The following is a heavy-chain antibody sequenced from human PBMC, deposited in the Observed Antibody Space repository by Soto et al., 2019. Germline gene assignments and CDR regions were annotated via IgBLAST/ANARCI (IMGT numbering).Heavy chain of an antibody. V-gene: IGHV2-5*01. CDR3: AHRYGGNDYRWYFDS. D-gene: IGHD3-16*02. CDR1: GFSLSTSGAG. Sequence: QITLKESGPTLVKPTQTLTVTCTFSGFSLSTSGAGVGWIRQSPGKAPEWLALISWKDEKRYNPGLKSRLTITKATSKNQVVLTMADLDPVDTATYFCAHRYGGNDYRWYFDSWGQGTLVTVSS. CDR2: ISWKDEK. J-gene: IGHJ4*02.